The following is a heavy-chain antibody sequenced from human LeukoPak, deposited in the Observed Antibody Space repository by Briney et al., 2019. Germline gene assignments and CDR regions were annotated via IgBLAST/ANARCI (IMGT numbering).Heavy chain of an antibody. J-gene: IGHJ5*02. Sequence: SQTLSLTCTVSGGSISSGGYYWSWIRQHPGKGLEWIGYIYYSGSTYYNPSLKSRVTISVDTSKNQFSLRLSSVTAADTAVYYCARVRSVAAADNNWFDPWGQGTLVNVSS. CDR1: GGSISSGGYY. D-gene: IGHD6-13*01. V-gene: IGHV4-31*03. CDR2: IYYSGST. CDR3: ARVRSVAAADNNWFDP.